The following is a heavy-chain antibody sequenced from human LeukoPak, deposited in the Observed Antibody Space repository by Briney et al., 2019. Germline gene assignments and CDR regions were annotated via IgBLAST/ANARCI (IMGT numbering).Heavy chain of an antibody. CDR1: GGSISNFY. D-gene: IGHD3-10*01. V-gene: IGHV4-59*08. CDR3: ARGSGRQQNY. CDR2: IDYTGST. Sequence: SETLSLTCTVSGGSISNFYWSWIRQPPGKGLEWIGYIDYTGSTNYNPSLKSRVTLSLDTSKSLFSLRLTSVTAADTAVYYCARGSGRQQNYWGQGTLVTVSS. J-gene: IGHJ4*02.